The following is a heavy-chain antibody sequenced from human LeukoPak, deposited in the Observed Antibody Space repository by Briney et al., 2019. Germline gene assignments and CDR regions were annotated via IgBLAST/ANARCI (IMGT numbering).Heavy chain of an antibody. D-gene: IGHD2-2*01. CDR1: GGTFSSYA. V-gene: IGHV1-69*13. J-gene: IGHJ5*02. CDR3: ARVGGYCSTTSCRNWFDP. Sequence: SVKVSCKASGGTFSSYAISWVRQAPGQGLEWMGGIIPIFGTANYAQKFQGRVTITADESTSTAYMELSSLRSEDTAVYYCARVGGYCSTTSCRNWFDPWGQGTLVTVSS. CDR2: IIPIFGTA.